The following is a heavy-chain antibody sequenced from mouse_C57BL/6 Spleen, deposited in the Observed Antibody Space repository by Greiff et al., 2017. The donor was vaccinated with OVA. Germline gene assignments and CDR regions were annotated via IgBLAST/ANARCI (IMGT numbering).Heavy chain of an antibody. Sequence: EVQLVESGGGLVKPGGSLKLSCAASGFTFSSYAMSWVRQTPEKRLEWVATISDGGSYTYYPDNVKGRFTISRDTAKNNLYLQMSHLKSEDTAMYYCARRGTTVVAKYFDVWGTGTTVTVSS. CDR1: GFTFSSYA. CDR3: ARRGTTVVAKYFDV. J-gene: IGHJ1*03. V-gene: IGHV5-4*03. CDR2: ISDGGSYT. D-gene: IGHD1-1*01.